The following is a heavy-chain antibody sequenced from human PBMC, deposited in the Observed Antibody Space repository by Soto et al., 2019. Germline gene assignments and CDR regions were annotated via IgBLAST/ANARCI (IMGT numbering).Heavy chain of an antibody. CDR2: IWYDGSNK. Sequence: GGSLRLSCAASGFTFSSYGMHWVRQAPGKGLEWVAVIWYDGSNKYYADSVKGRFTISRDNSKNTLYLQINSLRPEDTALYYCAKDFVGVVPDAFNIWGQGTMVTVSS. D-gene: IGHD3-3*01. J-gene: IGHJ3*02. CDR3: AKDFVGVVPDAFNI. CDR1: GFTFSSYG. V-gene: IGHV3-33*06.